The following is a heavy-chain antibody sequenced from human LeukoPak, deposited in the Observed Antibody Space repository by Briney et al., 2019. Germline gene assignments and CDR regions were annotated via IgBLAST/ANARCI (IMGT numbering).Heavy chain of an antibody. CDR3: VRDWGYDSSGYWQKYFDT. D-gene: IGHD3-22*01. V-gene: IGHV3-74*01. CDR1: GFTFSTFW. CDR2: INHDGSST. J-gene: IGHJ4*02. Sequence: GGSLRLSCATSGFTFSTFWMHWVRQAPGKRLVWVSRINHDGSSTNYADSVKGRFTISRDNAKNTLYLQMNSLRAEDTAVYYCVRDWGYDSSGYWQKYFDTWGQGTLVTVSS.